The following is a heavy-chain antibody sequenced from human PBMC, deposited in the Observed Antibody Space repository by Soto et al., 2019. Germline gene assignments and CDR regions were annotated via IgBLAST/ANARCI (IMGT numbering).Heavy chain of an antibody. CDR2: IIPIFGTP. CDR3: ARGYTDYDDPSAYFAS. D-gene: IGHD3-22*01. V-gene: IGHV1-69*01. CDR1: GGTFSTSL. Sequence: QVQLVQSGAEVKKPGSSVKVSCKASGGTFSTSLISWVRQAPGQGLEWMGGIIPIFGTPNYAQKFQGRVTITADESTSTVYMELNIMRSEDTAMCDCARGYTDYDDPSAYFASWGQGNQVTVSS. J-gene: IGHJ4*02.